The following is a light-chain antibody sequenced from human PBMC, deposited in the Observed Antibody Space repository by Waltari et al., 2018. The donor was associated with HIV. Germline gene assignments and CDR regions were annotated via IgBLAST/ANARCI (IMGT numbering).Light chain of an antibody. J-gene: IGKJ3*01. CDR1: HSVSRS. V-gene: IGKV3-11*01. CDR2: DVS. CDR3: QQRNDWPPRFT. Sequence: EIVLTQSPATLSLSPGESAIVSCRASHSVSRSLAWYQQRPGQSPRLLIFDVSNRATGIPARFSGSGSGTDFTLTINSLEPEDFAMYYCQQRNDWPPRFTFGPGTRVDVK.